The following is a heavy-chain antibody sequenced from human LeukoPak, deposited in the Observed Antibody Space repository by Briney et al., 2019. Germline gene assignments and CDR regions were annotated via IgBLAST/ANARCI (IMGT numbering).Heavy chain of an antibody. CDR3: ARGRDYGSGTYTYPGDC. CDR2: INHSGST. V-gene: IGHV4-34*01. Sequence: SETLSLTCAVYGGSVRDYYWSWIRQPPGKGLEWIGEINHSGSTNYNPSLKSRVTISVHTSKNQFSLKLSSVTAADAAIYYCARGRDYGSGTYTYPGDCWGQGTQVTVSS. CDR1: GGSVRDYY. D-gene: IGHD3-10*01. J-gene: IGHJ4*02.